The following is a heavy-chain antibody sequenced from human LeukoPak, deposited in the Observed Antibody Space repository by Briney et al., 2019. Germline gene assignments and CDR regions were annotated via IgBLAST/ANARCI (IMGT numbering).Heavy chain of an antibody. J-gene: IGHJ4*02. CDR3: ARGGITMVRGVLGLDY. CDR1: GGSISSGGYS. D-gene: IGHD3-10*01. CDR2: IYHSGST. Sequence: SETLSLTCAVSGGSISSGGYSWSWIRQPPGKGLEWIGYIYHSGSTYYNPSLKSRVTISVDRSKNQFSLKLSSVTAADTAVYYCARGGITMVRGVLGLDYWGQGTLVTVSS. V-gene: IGHV4-30-2*01.